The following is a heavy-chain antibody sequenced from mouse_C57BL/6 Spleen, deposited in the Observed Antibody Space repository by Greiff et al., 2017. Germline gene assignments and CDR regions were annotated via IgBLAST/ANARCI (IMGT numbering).Heavy chain of an antibody. CDR3: VGDYYGSSPFAY. D-gene: IGHD1-1*01. V-gene: IGHV10-1*01. CDR1: GFSFNTYA. Sequence: EVQVVESGGGLVQPKGSLKLSCAASGFSFNTYAMNWVRQAPGKGLEWVARIRSKSNNYATYYADSVKDRFTISRDDSESMLYLQMNNLKTEDTARYCCVGDYYGSSPFAYWGQGTLVTVSA. CDR2: IRSKSNNYAT. J-gene: IGHJ3*01.